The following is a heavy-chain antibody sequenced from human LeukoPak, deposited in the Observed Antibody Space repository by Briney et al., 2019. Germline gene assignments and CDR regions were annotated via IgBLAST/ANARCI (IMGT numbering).Heavy chain of an antibody. Sequence: GGSLRLTCAASGITFSSYAMSWVRQAPGKGLERVSGISDSGGATYYADSVKGRFTISRDNSKNTLYLQMNSLRPEDTAVYYCAKGRYSSGWYDYWGQGTLVAVSS. CDR1: GITFSSYA. V-gene: IGHV3-23*01. D-gene: IGHD6-19*01. CDR2: ISDSGGAT. CDR3: AKGRYSSGWYDY. J-gene: IGHJ4*02.